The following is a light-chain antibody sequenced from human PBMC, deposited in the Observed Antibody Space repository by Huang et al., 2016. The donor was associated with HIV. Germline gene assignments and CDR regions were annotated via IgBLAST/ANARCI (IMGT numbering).Light chain of an antibody. V-gene: IGKV4-1*01. Sequence: DIVMTQSPDSLAVSLGERATINCKSSQSVLYSSNNKNYLAWYQQKPGQPPKLISYWASTREFGVPDRFSGSGSGTDFSLTISSLQAEDVAVYYCQQYYSTPLTFGGGTKVEIK. CDR3: QQYYSTPLT. CDR1: QSVLYSSNNKNY. J-gene: IGKJ4*01. CDR2: WAS.